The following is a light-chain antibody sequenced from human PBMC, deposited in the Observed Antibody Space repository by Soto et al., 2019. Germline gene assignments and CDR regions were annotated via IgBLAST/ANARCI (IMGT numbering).Light chain of an antibody. J-gene: IGLJ1*01. CDR3: CSYAGSYTFV. CDR1: SSDVGVYNY. CDR2: DVS. V-gene: IGLV2-11*01. Sequence: QSVLTQPRSVSGSPGQSVTISCPGTSSDVGVYNYVSWYQQYPGKAPKIMIYDVSKRPSGVPDRFSGSKSDNTASLTISGLQAEDEADYYCCSYAGSYTFVFGIGTKV.